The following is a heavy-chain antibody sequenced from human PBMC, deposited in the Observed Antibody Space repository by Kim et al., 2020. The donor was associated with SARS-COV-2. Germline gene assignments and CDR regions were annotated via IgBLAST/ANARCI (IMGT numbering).Heavy chain of an antibody. CDR3: ARDGGYSGYDDYYCDY. J-gene: IGHJ4*02. D-gene: IGHD5-12*01. Sequence: VKGRCTTTRDNSKNTPYLQMNSLRAEDTAVYYCARDGGYSGYDDYYCDYWGQGALVTVSS. V-gene: IGHV3-66*01.